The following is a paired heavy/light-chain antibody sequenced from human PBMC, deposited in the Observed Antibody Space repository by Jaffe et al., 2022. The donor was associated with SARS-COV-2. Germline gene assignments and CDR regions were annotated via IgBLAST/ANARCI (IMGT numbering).Heavy chain of an antibody. Sequence: EVQLVESGGGLVKPGGSLRLSCAASGFTFSSYTINWVRQAPGKGLEWVSSISSSSSNIYYADSVKGRFTISRDNAKNSLYLQMNSLRVEDTAVYYCARAYYPDDSGYQYNWFDPWGQGTLVTVSS. D-gene: IGHD3-22*01. CDR3: ARAYYPDDSGYQYNWFDP. CDR2: ISSSSSNI. J-gene: IGHJ5*02. V-gene: IGHV3-21*02. CDR1: GFTFSSYT.
Light chain of an antibody. J-gene: IGKJ1*01. CDR3: QLSYSTSWT. CDR2: AAS. Sequence: DIQMTQSPSSLSASVGDRVTIACRASQSINYYLNWYQRKPGKAPKLLIYAASTLQSGVPSRFSGGGSGTDFTLSISSLQPEDFATYYCQLSYSTSWTFGHGTKVEI. CDR1: QSINYY. V-gene: IGKV1-39*01.